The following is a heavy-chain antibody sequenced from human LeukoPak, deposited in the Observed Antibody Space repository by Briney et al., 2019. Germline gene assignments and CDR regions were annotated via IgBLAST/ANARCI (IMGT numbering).Heavy chain of an antibody. CDR3: ARRGGRYYSDAFDI. D-gene: IGHD3-10*01. Sequence: KPSETLSLTCTVSGGSISSGDYYWSWIRQPPGKGLEWIGYIYYSGSTNYNPFLKSRVTISVDTSKNQFSLKLSSVTAADTAVYYCARRGGRYYSDAFDIWGQGTMVTVSS. V-gene: IGHV4-30-4*08. CDR1: GGSISSGDYY. J-gene: IGHJ3*02. CDR2: IYYSGST.